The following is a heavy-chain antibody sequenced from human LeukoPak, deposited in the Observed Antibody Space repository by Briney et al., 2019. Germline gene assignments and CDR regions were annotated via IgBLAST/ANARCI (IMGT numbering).Heavy chain of an antibody. CDR1: GFTFDDYA. CDR3: VTMIVVAPGGAFDI. D-gene: IGHD3-22*01. V-gene: IGHV3-9*01. CDR2: ISWNSGSI. J-gene: IGHJ3*02. Sequence: PGRSLRLSCAASGFTFDDYAMPWVRQAPGKGLEWVSGISWNSGSIGYADSVKGRFTISRDNAKNSLYLQMNSLRAEDTALYYCVTMIVVAPGGAFDIWGQGTMVTVSS.